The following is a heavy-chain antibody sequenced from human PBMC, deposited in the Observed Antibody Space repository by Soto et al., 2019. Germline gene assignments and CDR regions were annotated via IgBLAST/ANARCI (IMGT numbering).Heavy chain of an antibody. CDR3: AGDSLPLFDS. Sequence: SETLSLTCTVSDGSVSSGSYYWSWNRQPPGKGLEWIGYISSSGSTFYNPSLKSRVIISVDTSMNRFSLRLSSVTAADTAVNYCAGDSLPLFDSWGQGALVTVSS. J-gene: IGHJ4*02. CDR2: ISSSGST. CDR1: DGSVSSGSYY. D-gene: IGHD2-15*01. V-gene: IGHV4-61*01.